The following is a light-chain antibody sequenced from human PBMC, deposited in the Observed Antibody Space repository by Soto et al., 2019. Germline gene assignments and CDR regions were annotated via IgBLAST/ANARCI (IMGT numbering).Light chain of an antibody. J-gene: IGKJ4*01. V-gene: IGKV1-33*01. Sequence: DIQMTQSPSSLSASVGDRFTITCQASQDISNYLNWYQQKPGKAPKLLIYDASNLATGAASRFSGSGCGTYFTFTISRLQPEDTATYYCQQYDKLLTFGGGTKVEIK. CDR2: DAS. CDR1: QDISNY. CDR3: QQYDKLLT.